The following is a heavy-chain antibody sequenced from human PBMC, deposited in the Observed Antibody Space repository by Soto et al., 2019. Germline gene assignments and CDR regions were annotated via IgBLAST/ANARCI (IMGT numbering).Heavy chain of an antibody. D-gene: IGHD3-10*01. Sequence: GESLKISCEGSGYSFTSYWIGWVRQKPGKGLEWMGIIYPGDSDTRYSPSFQGQVTISADKSISTAYLQWSSLKASDTAMYYCAIQVYYGSGSYYYYGMDVCGQRTTVTVSS. CDR3: AIQVYYGSGSYYYYGMDV. CDR1: GYSFTSYW. CDR2: IYPGDSDT. J-gene: IGHJ6*02. V-gene: IGHV5-51*01.